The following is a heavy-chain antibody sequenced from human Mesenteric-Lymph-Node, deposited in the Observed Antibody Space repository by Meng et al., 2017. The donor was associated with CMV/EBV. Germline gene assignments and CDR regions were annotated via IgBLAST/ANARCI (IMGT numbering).Heavy chain of an antibody. Sequence: CKTSGGTFSRHAISWVRQAPGQGLEWMGGIIPIFGTANYAQNFQGRVAITADESSSTAYMELSSLRSEDTAIYYCARDFGSSSWSFDYWGQGTLVTVSS. V-gene: IGHV1-69*01. J-gene: IGHJ4*02. CDR2: IIPIFGTA. D-gene: IGHD6-13*01. CDR3: ARDFGSSSWSFDY. CDR1: GGTFSRHA.